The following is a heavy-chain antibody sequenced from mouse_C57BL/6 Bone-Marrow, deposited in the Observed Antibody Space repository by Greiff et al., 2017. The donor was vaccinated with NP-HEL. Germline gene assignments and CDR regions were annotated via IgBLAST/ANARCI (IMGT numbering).Heavy chain of an antibody. J-gene: IGHJ1*03. V-gene: IGHV1-19*01. CDR1: GYTFTDYY. D-gene: IGHD1-1*01. CDR3: ARPLFITTVVATDWYFDV. CDR2: INPYNGGT. Sequence: EVQLQQSGPVLVKPGASVKMSCKASGYTFTDYYMNWVKQSHGKSLEWIGVINPYNGGTSYNQKFKGKATLTVDKSSSTAYMELNSLTSEDSAVYYCARPLFITTVVATDWYFDVWGTGTTVTVSS.